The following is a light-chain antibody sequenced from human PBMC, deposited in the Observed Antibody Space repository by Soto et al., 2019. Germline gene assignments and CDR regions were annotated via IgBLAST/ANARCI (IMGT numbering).Light chain of an antibody. V-gene: IGKV3-11*01. CDR3: LQCGASWT. CDR2: DVS. Sequence: EIVLTQSPATLSLSPGERVTLSCRASQSVSNSLAWYQQKPGQPPRLLIYDVSNRATGIPARFSGSGSGTDFTLTVSRLEPEDFAVYYCLQCGASWTFGQGTKVDIK. J-gene: IGKJ1*01. CDR1: QSVSNS.